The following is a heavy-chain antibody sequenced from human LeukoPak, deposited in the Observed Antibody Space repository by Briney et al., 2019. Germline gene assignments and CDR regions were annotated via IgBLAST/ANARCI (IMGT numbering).Heavy chain of an antibody. Sequence: GASVKVSCKASGGTFSSYAISWVRQAPGQGLEWMGGIIPIFGTANYAQEFQGRVTITADESTSTAYMELSSLRSEDTAVYYCAREGSYQLLMDWGQGTLVTVSS. V-gene: IGHV1-69*13. CDR3: AREGSYQLLMD. D-gene: IGHD2-2*01. CDR1: GGTFSSYA. J-gene: IGHJ4*02. CDR2: IIPIFGTA.